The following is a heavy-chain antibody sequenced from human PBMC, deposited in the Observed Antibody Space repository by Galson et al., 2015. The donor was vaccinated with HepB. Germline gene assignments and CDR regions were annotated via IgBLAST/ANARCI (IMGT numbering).Heavy chain of an antibody. J-gene: IGHJ6*02. Sequence: SLRLSCAASGFTFSSYSMNWVRQAPGKGLEWVSYISRSSSHIYYADSVKGRLTISRDNAKNSLYLQMNSLRAEDTAVYYCASQQDYYYYYGMDVWGQGTTVTVSS. V-gene: IGHV3-21*05. CDR1: GFTFSSYS. CDR3: ASQQDYYYYYGMDV. CDR2: ISRSSSHI.